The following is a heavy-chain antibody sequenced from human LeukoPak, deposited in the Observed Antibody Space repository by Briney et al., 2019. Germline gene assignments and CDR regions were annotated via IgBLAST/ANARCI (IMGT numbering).Heavy chain of an antibody. CDR3: AKGGTASWDAFEI. CDR1: GFTFSSYA. CDR2: ISGSGGST. Sequence: PGGSLRLSCAASGFTFSSYAMSWVRQAPGKGLEWVSAISGSGGSTYYADSVKGRFTISRDNSKNTLYLQMNSLRAEDTAVYYRAKGGTASWDAFEIWGQGKMGTVSS. V-gene: IGHV3-23*01. J-gene: IGHJ3*02. D-gene: IGHD5-18*01.